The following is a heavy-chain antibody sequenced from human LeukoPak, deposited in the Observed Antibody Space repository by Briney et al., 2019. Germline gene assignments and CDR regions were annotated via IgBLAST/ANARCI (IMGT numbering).Heavy chain of an antibody. CDR2: IWYDGSNK. CDR1: GFTFSSYG. CDR3: ASSRYYDFWSGSPFDY. D-gene: IGHD3-3*01. V-gene: IGHV3-33*01. Sequence: GGSLRLSCAASGFTFSSYGMHWVRQAPGKGLEWVAVIWYDGSNKYYADSVKGRFTISRDNSKNTLYLQMNSLRAEDTAVYYCASSRYYDFWSGSPFDYWGQGTLVTVSS. J-gene: IGHJ4*02.